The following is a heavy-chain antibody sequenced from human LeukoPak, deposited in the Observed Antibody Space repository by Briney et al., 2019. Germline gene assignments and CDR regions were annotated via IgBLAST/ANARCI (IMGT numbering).Heavy chain of an antibody. CDR2: IYYNGAI. V-gene: IGHV4-30-2*01. Sequence: KPSETLSLTCTVSGGSISDGNYYWNWIRQPPGKGLEWIGYIYYNGAIYYNPSLKSRVTLSVDRSKNQFSLKVNSVTAADTAVYYYASVRGVNRPHDAFDIWGQGTMVTVSS. D-gene: IGHD3-10*01. CDR1: GGSISDGNYY. CDR3: ASVRGVNRPHDAFDI. J-gene: IGHJ3*02.